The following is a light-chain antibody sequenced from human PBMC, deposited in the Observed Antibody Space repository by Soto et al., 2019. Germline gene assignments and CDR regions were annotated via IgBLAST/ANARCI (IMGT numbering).Light chain of an antibody. CDR3: QQSYSTPPT. V-gene: IGKV1-5*01. CDR1: QSVRSW. J-gene: IGKJ5*01. Sequence: DIQMTQSPATLSASVGDRVTITCRASQSVRSWLAWYQQKPGTAPKLLIFDASRLESGVPSRFSGSASGTEFTLTISSLQPDDFATYYCQQSYSTPPTFGQGTRWRL. CDR2: DAS.